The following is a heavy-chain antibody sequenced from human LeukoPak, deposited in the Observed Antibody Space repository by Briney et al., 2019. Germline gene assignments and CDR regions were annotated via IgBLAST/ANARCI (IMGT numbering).Heavy chain of an antibody. CDR2: ISGRGGST. V-gene: IGHV3-23*01. CDR3: AKGGPYDGSGYYYVGGAQFEY. D-gene: IGHD3-22*01. Sequence: GGSLRLSRAASGFTLSSYAMSCAPHAPARGRECVSAISGRGGSTHHADSVKGRLTISRDNSKNTLYLQMNSLRGEDTAVFYCAKGGPYDGSGYYYVGGAQFEYWGQGTLVTVSS. J-gene: IGHJ4*02. CDR1: GFTLSSYA.